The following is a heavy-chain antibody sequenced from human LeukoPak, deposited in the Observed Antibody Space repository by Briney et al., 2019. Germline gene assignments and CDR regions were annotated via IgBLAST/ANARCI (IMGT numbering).Heavy chain of an antibody. Sequence: SETLSLTCTVSGGSINSGSYYWSWIRQPAGKGLEWIGRISTSGSTNYNPSLKSRVTISVDTSKNQFSLKLSSVTAADTAVYCCARGRRVLWFGELSTFDYWGQGTLVTVSS. D-gene: IGHD3-10*01. CDR3: ARGRRVLWFGELSTFDY. J-gene: IGHJ4*02. CDR2: ISTSGST. V-gene: IGHV4-61*02. CDR1: GGSINSGSYY.